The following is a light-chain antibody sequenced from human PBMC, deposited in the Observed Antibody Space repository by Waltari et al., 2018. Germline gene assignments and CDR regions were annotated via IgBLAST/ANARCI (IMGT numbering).Light chain of an antibody. CDR2: EVS. J-gene: IGLJ3*02. CDR1: SSDVGSYNL. Sequence: QSALTQPASVSGSPGQSITISCTGTSSDVGSYNLVSWYQQHPGKAPKLMIYEVSKRHSVVSNRFSGSKSGNTASLTISGLQAEDEADYYCCSYAGSSTWVFGGGTKLTVL. CDR3: CSYAGSSTWV. V-gene: IGLV2-23*02.